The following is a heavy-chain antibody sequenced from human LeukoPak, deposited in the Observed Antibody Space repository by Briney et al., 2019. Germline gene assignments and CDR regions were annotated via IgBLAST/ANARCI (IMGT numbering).Heavy chain of an antibody. D-gene: IGHD2-2*02. CDR2: TYYRSKWYY. CDR3: TRTIAGYIDS. J-gene: IGHJ4*02. Sequence: SQTLSPTCAISGDSVSSNSAAWDWIRQSPSRGLEWLGRTYYRSKWYYGYAVSVKSRITINPDTSKNQFSLQLNSVTPEDTAIYYCTRTIAGYIDSWGQGTLVTVSS. CDR1: GDSVSSNSAA. V-gene: IGHV6-1*01.